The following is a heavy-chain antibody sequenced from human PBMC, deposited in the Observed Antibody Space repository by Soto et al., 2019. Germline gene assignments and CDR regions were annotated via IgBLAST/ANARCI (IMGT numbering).Heavy chain of an antibody. CDR3: ARGGIGKMYSKHNWFDP. CDR2: INPNSGGT. Sequence: ASVKVSCKASGYTFTGYYMHWVRQAPGQGLEWMGWINPNSGGTNYAQKFQGWVTMTRDTSISTAYMELNRLRSDDTAVYYCARGGIGKMYSKHNWFDPWGQGTLVTVSS. V-gene: IGHV1-2*04. CDR1: GYTFTGYY. J-gene: IGHJ5*02. D-gene: IGHD2-8*01.